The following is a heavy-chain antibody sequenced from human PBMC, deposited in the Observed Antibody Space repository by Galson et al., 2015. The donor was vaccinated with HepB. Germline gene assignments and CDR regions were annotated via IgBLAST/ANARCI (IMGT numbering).Heavy chain of an antibody. V-gene: IGHV3-9*01. Sequence: SLRLSCAASGFTFDDYAMHWVRQAPGKGLEWVSGISWNSGSIGYADSVKGRFTISRDNAKNSLYLQMNSLRAEDTALYYCAKTPRTEKRYRLGIAAAGTCYFDYWGQGTLVTVSS. J-gene: IGHJ4*02. CDR3: AKTPRTEKRYRLGIAAAGTCYFDY. CDR1: GFTFDDYA. CDR2: ISWNSGSI. D-gene: IGHD6-13*01.